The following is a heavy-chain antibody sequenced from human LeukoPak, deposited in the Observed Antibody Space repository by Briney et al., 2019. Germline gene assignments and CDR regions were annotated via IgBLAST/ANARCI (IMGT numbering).Heavy chain of an antibody. V-gene: IGHV4-39*07. CDR2: IYYSGST. J-gene: IGHJ4*02. CDR1: GGSISSSSYY. Sequence: PSETPSLTCTVSGGSISSSSYYWGWIRQPPGKGLEWIGSIYYSGSTNYNPSLKSRVTISADTSKNQFSLRLSSVTAADTAVYYCASDSSGYYRFDYWGQGTLVTVSS. D-gene: IGHD3-22*01. CDR3: ASDSSGYYRFDY.